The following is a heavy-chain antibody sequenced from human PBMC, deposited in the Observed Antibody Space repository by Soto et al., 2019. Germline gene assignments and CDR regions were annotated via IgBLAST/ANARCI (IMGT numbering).Heavy chain of an antibody. J-gene: IGHJ4*02. CDR1: GGSISSGGYY. CDR3: ALRLGDPGRLYFDD. Sequence: PSETLSLTCTVSGGSISSGGYYWNWIRQHPGKGLEWIGYIYYSGSTSYNPSLKSRVTISVDTTKNQFSLKLSSVTAADTAVYYCALRLGDPGRLYFDDWGQGTLVTVSS. D-gene: IGHD3-16*01. CDR2: IYYSGST. V-gene: IGHV4-31*03.